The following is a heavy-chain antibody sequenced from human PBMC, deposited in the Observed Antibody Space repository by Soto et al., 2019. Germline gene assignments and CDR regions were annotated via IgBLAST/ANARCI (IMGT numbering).Heavy chain of an antibody. CDR3: ARDGTFGAKGGSLDI. Sequence: VGSLRLSCAASGFTFRTYGMHWVRQAPGKGLEWVAIFWYDGSNKYYAESVKGRFTISRDNSKNTLYLQMNSLRAEDTAVYYCARDGTFGAKGGSLDIWGQGTMVTVSS. V-gene: IGHV3-33*01. D-gene: IGHD3-16*01. CDR1: GFTFRTYG. J-gene: IGHJ3*02. CDR2: FWYDGSNK.